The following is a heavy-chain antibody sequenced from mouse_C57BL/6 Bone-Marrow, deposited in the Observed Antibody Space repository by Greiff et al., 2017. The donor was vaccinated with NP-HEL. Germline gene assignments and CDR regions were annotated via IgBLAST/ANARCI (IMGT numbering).Heavy chain of an antibody. CDR3: ARGGGGIYYGSKGY. CDR2: IDPSDSYT. D-gene: IGHD1-1*01. CDR1: GYTFTSYW. J-gene: IGHJ2*01. V-gene: IGHV1-59*01. Sequence: QVHVKQPGAELVRPGTSVKLSCKASGYTFTSYWMHWVKQRPGQGLEWIGVIDPSDSYTNYNPKFKGKATLTVDTSSSTAYMQLSSLTSEDSAVYYGARGGGGIYYGSKGYWGQGTTLTVSS.